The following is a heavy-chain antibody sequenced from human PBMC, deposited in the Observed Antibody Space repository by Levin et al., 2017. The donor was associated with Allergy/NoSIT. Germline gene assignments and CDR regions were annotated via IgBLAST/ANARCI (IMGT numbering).Heavy chain of an antibody. CDR3: ARERAAVTTAGNYDYHMDV. V-gene: IGHV4-61*02. CDR2: MYTSGST. J-gene: IGHJ6*03. CDR1: GGSIGSGSYS. Sequence: SETLSLTCTVSGGSIGSGSYSWSWIRQPAGKGLEWIGRMYTSGSTNYNPSLKSRVTISEDTSKNQFSLRLSSVTAADTAVYYCARERAAVTTAGNYDYHMDVWGKGTTVTVSS. D-gene: IGHD4-17*01.